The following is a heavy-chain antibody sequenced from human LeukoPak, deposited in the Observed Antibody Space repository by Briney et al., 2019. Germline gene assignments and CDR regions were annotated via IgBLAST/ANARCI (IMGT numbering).Heavy chain of an antibody. CDR2: INPSGGST. D-gene: IGHD3-22*01. CDR3: ARRLKDSSGYYHYGMDV. J-gene: IGHJ6*02. V-gene: IGHV1-46*01. CDR1: GYTFTSYY. Sequence: ASVKVSCKASGYTFTSYYMHWVRQAPGQGLEWLGIINPSGGSTSYAQKFQGRVTMTRDTSTSTVYMELSSLRSEDTAVYYCARRLKDSSGYYHYGMDVWGQGTTVTVSS.